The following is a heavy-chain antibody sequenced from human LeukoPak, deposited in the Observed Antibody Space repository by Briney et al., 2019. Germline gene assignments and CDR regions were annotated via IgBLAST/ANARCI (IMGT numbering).Heavy chain of an antibody. CDR3: ARSPALADLDY. V-gene: IGHV4-59*10. D-gene: IGHD3-3*02. CDR2: VSTRGTT. CDR1: GGSVTSNF. J-gene: IGHJ4*02. Sequence: SETLSLTCSVSGGSVTSNFWTWIRQAAGKGLEWIGRVSTRGTTNYNPSLKSRLTLSIDAPNNQFSLRLDFVTAADTAVYFCARSPALADLDYWGQGFVVRVSS.